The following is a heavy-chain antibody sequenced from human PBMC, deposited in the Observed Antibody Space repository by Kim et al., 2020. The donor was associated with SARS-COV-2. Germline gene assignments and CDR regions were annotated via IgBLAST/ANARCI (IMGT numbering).Heavy chain of an antibody. CDR3: AKEEGSGYSSGWTYYYYGMDV. CDR2: ISYDGSNK. Sequence: GGSLRLSCAASGFTFSSYCMHWVRQAPGKGREWVAVISYDGSNKYYADSVKGRFTISRDNSKNTLYLQMNSLRAEDTAVYYCAKEEGSGYSSGWTYYYYGMDVWGQGTTVTVSS. CDR1: GFTFSSYC. V-gene: IGHV3-30*18. D-gene: IGHD6-19*01. J-gene: IGHJ6*02.